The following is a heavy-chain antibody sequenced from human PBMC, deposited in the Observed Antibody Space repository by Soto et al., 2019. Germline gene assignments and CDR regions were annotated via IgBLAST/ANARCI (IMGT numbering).Heavy chain of an antibody. J-gene: IGHJ4*02. V-gene: IGHV4-34*01. CDR3: ARGYESSRRYLPLLDY. D-gene: IGHD3-22*01. Sequence: QVQLQQWGAGLLKPSETLSLRCVVNSGSFSGYYWNWIRQTPGKGLEWIGEISHSGSTNYNPSLMIRVNMSADTSKKQFSLRLSSVTDADTALYFCARGYESSRRYLPLLDYWGQGTLVTVSS. CDR1: SGSFSGYY. CDR2: ISHSGST.